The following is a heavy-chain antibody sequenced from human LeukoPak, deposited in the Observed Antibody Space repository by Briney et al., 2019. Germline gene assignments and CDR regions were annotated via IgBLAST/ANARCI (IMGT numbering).Heavy chain of an antibody. CDR3: VRGDSSGRYYFDF. D-gene: IGHD3-22*01. J-gene: IGHJ4*02. CDR1: GFTFSTYN. CDR2: ITYI. Sequence: GGSLRLSCAASGFTFSTYNMNWVRQAPGKGLEWVSSITYISYADSVKGRFTISRDNAKNSLYLQMNSLRVEDTAVYYCVRGDSSGRYYFDFWGQGTLATVSS. V-gene: IGHV3-21*06.